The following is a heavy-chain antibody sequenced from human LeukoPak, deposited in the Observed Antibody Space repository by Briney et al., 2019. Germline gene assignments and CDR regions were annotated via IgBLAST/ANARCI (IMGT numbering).Heavy chain of an antibody. V-gene: IGHV3-21*01. Sequence: SGGSLRLSCAASGFTFSSYSMNWVRQAPGKGLEWVSSISSSSSYIYYADSVKGRFTISRDNAKNSLYLQMNSLRAEDTAVYYCARAYEGLRYFDWLRYGMDVWGQGTTVTVSS. CDR2: ISSSSSYI. CDR1: GFTFSSYS. D-gene: IGHD3-9*01. J-gene: IGHJ6*02. CDR3: ARAYEGLRYFDWLRYGMDV.